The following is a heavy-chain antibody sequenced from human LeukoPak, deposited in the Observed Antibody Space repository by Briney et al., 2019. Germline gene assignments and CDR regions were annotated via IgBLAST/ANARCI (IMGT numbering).Heavy chain of an antibody. CDR1: GFTFSNAW. V-gene: IGHV3-15*01. CDR3: TTHITMVRGVLIYYYGMDV. D-gene: IGHD3-10*01. Sequence: GGSLRLSCAASGFTFSNAWMSWVRQAPGKGLEWVGRIKSKTDGGTTDYAAPVKGRFTLLRDESKNTLYLQMNSLKTEDTAVYYCTTHITMVRGVLIYYYGMDVWGQGTTVTVSS. J-gene: IGHJ6*02. CDR2: IKSKTDGGTT.